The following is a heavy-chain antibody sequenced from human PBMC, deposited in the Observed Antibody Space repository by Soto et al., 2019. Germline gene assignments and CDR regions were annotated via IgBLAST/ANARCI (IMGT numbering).Heavy chain of an antibody. Sequence: GYEMHWVRQASGKGLEWVGRIRSKGNNYATAYTVSVKGRFTISRDDSRNTAFLQMNSLKTEDTAVYYCTRGVYDFWSGHPKGLDYWGQGTVVTVSS. CDR2: IRSKGNNYAT. D-gene: IGHD3-3*01. J-gene: IGHJ4*02. CDR1: GYE. V-gene: IGHV3-73*01. CDR3: TRGVYDFWSGHPKGLDY.